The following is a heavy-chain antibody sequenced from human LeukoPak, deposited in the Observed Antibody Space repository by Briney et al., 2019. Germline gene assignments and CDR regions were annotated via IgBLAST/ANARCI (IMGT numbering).Heavy chain of an antibody. CDR3: ARDFELSH. CDR1: GFTFSSHS. V-gene: IGHV3-33*01. Sequence: GGSLRLSCAASGFTFSSHSMHWVRQAPGKGLEWVALIWYDGSSKHYADSVRGRFTISRDNSKNTLYLQMNSLRAEDTAVYYCARDFELSHWGQGTLVTVSS. CDR2: IWYDGSSK. J-gene: IGHJ4*02. D-gene: IGHD3-16*02.